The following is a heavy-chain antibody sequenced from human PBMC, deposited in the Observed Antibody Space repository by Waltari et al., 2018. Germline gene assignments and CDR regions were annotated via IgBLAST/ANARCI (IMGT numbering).Heavy chain of an antibody. CDR2: ISSGSTYI. V-gene: IGHV3-21*01. J-gene: IGHJ5*02. CDR1: GFTSSRYR. Sequence: DVQLVESGGGPAKPGESLRLSCVASGFTSSRYRRNWVRQAPGKGLEWVSSISSGSTYIYYADSVKGRFTISRDDAKNSLFLQMNSLRDEDTAVYYCGRDWSGWDTWGQGTLVTVSS. D-gene: IGHD3-3*01. CDR3: GRDWSGWDT.